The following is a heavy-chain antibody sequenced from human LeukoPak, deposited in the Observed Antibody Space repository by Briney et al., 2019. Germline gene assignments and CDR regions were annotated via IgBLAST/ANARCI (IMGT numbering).Heavy chain of an antibody. Sequence: KASETLSLTCTVSGGSISSSSYYWGWIRQPPGKGLEWLGSIYYSGSTYYNPSLKSRVTISVDTSKNQFSLKLSSVTAADTAVYYCARESSTSQTNLFDYWGQGTLVTVSS. CDR3: ARESSTSQTNLFDY. D-gene: IGHD6-6*01. V-gene: IGHV4-39*02. CDR1: GGSISSSSYY. J-gene: IGHJ4*02. CDR2: IYYSGST.